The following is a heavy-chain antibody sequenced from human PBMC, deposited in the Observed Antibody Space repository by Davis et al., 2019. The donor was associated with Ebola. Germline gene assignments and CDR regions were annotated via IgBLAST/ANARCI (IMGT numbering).Heavy chain of an antibody. D-gene: IGHD3-10*01. V-gene: IGHV4-39*01. CDR1: GGSISSISYY. CDR3: ASLLTYYYGSGTYSSPYYFDH. J-gene: IGHJ4*02. CDR2: IYYSGST. Sequence: MPSQTLSLTCTLSGGSISSISYYWGWIRQPPGKGLEWIGSIYYSGSTYSNPSLKSRVATSVDTSKNQFSLKLSSVTAADTAVYYCASLLTYYYGSGTYSSPYYFDHWGQGTLVTVSS.